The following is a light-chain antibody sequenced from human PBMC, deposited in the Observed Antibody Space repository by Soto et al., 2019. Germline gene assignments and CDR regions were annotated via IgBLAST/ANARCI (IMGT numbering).Light chain of an antibody. CDR2: STS. Sequence: QAVVTQEPSLTVSPGGTVTLTCGSNTGAVTSGYYPNWFQQKPGQAPRALIYSTSDKYSWTPARFSGSLLGGKAALTLSGVQPEDEADYYCLRYYGGAHDVVFGGGTKVTVL. J-gene: IGLJ2*01. CDR3: LRYYGGAHDVV. CDR1: TGAVTSGYY. V-gene: IGLV7-43*01.